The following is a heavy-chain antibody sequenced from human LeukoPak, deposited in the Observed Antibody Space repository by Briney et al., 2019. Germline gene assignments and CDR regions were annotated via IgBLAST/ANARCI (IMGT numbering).Heavy chain of an antibody. CDR2: INPKNGGT. CDR1: GYTFTAYE. J-gene: IGHJ4*02. V-gene: IGHV1-2*02. CDR3: ARGEDCGTARCSNDH. D-gene: IGHD1-1*01. Sequence: GASVKVSCKASGYTFTAYEMHWVRQAPGQGLEYVGWINPKNGGTNSAQNFQGRVTMTWDTSVSTVYMELSRLRSDDTAVYYCARGEDCGTARCSNDHWGQGTLVTVSS.